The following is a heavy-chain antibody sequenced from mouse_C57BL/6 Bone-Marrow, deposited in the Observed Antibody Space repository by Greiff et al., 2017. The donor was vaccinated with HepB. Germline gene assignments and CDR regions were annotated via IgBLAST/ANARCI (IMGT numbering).Heavy chain of an antibody. CDR2: INPNNGGT. CDR1: GYTFTDYN. V-gene: IGHV1-18*01. CDR3: ARWASMVTEGFAY. D-gene: IGHD2-2*01. Sequence: EVKLMESGPELVKPGASVKIPCKASGYTFTDYNMDWVKQSHGKSLEWIGDINPNNGGTIYNQKFKGKATLTVDKSSSTAYMELRSLTSEDTAVYYCARWASMVTEGFAYWGQGTLVTVSA. J-gene: IGHJ3*01.